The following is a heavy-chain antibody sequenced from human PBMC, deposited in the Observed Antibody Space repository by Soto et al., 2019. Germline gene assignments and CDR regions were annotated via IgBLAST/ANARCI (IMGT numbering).Heavy chain of an antibody. CDR1: GDSISNSEYY. V-gene: IGHV4-30-4*01. CDR2: IDYSGST. J-gene: IGHJ6*02. CDR3: ARDGPSYYGFDV. Sequence: PSETLSLTCTVSGDSISNSEYYWNWIRQSPGKGLEWIVSIDYSGSTYYNPSLKSRVVISADTSKKRFSLKLRSVTAADTALYFCARDGPSYYGFDVWGQGTRVIVSS.